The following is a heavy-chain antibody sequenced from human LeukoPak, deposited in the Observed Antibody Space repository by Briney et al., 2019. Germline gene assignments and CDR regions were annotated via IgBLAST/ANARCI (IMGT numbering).Heavy chain of an antibody. Sequence: PSETLSLTCIVSGGSMSNYYWSWIRQPPGKGLEWIGYISYTGSVNYNPSLKSRITISVDTSKNQFSLNLNSVTAADTAVYYCATTGYYYDSSGYYYDFDYWGQGTLVTVSS. CDR1: GGSMSNYY. CDR3: ATTGYYYDSSGYYYDFDY. D-gene: IGHD3-22*01. J-gene: IGHJ4*02. CDR2: ISYTGSV. V-gene: IGHV4-59*01.